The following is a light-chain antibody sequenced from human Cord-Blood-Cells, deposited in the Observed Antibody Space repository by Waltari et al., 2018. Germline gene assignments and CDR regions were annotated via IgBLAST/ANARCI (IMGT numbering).Light chain of an antibody. CDR2: EGS. V-gene: IGLV2-23*01. CDR3: CSYAGSSTYV. CDR1: STDAGSYNI. Sequence: QSALTQPASVSGSPGQSTTISCTGPSTDAGSYNIVSWYQQHPGKAPKLMSYEGSKRPSGVSNRFSGSKSGNTASLTISGLQAEDEADYYCCSYAGSSTYVFGTGTKVTVL. J-gene: IGLJ1*01.